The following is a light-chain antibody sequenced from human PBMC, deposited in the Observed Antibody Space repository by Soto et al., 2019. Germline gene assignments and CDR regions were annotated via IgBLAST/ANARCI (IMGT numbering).Light chain of an antibody. Sequence: EIVLTQSPGTLSLSPGERATLSCRASQSVSSSNLGWYQQKPGQAPRLLIYDASRRATGIPDRFSGSGSGTDFTLTIRRLEPEEFAGYYCQQYGSSYTFGQGTKLEIK. CDR3: QQYGSSYT. CDR2: DAS. V-gene: IGKV3-20*01. J-gene: IGKJ2*01. CDR1: QSVSSSN.